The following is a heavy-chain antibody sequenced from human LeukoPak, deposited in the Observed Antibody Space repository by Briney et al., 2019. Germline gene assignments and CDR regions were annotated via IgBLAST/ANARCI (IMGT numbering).Heavy chain of an antibody. CDR2: ISSDGSNK. D-gene: IGHD2-21*02. J-gene: IGHJ4*02. V-gene: IGHV3-30*18. CDR3: AKPQVTANWYYFHY. Sequence: SLRLSCAASGFTFSTYGMHWVRQAPGKGLEWVAVISSDGSNKFYADSVKGRFTISRDGSKNTLYLQMNSLRPDDTAVYFCAKPQVTANWYYFHYWGQGTLVTVSS. CDR1: GFTFSTYG.